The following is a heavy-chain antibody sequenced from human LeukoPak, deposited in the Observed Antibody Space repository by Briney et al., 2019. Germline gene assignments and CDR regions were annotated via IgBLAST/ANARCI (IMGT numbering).Heavy chain of an antibody. D-gene: IGHD3-16*01. CDR3: VRGFWGVVGDY. V-gene: IGHV4-39*07. CDR2: IKPGGIT. CDR1: GGSISSSSYY. Sequence: SETLSLTCTVPGGSISSSSYYWGWIRQPPGKGLEWIGEIKPGGITNHNPSLKSRVTISLDTSKNQLSLKLISATAADTAVYYCVRGFWGVVGDYGGQETLVTVPS. J-gene: IGHJ4*02.